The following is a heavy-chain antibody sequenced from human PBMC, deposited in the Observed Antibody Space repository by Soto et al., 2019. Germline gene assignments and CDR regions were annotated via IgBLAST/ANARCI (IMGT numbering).Heavy chain of an antibody. D-gene: IGHD6-13*01. CDR3: ARDREAAAGALGY. V-gene: IGHV1-18*01. Sequence: QVQLVQSGAEVKKPGASVKVSCKASGYTFTSYGISWVRQAPGQGLEWMGWISAYNGNTNYAQKLQGRVTMTTDTSTSNGYIELRSPRSDDPAVYYCARDREAAAGALGYWGQGTLVTVSS. CDR1: GYTFTSYG. CDR2: ISAYNGNT. J-gene: IGHJ4*02.